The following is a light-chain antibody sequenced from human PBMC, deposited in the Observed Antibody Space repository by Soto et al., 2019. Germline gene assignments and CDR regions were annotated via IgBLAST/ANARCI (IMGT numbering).Light chain of an antibody. CDR2: SAF. V-gene: IGKV1-39*01. CDR3: QQGSTTPIT. Sequence: DIQMTQSPSSLSASIGDRVTLACRASQNSGSFLNWYQQKPGEAPRLLVYSAFRIQSGVPSRFNASGAGTDFTLSISSLQPEDFSTYYCQQGSTTPITFGLGTRLEIK. J-gene: IGKJ5*01. CDR1: QNSGSF.